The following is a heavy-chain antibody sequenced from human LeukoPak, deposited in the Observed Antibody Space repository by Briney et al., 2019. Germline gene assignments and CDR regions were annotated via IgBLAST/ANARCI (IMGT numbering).Heavy chain of an antibody. CDR1: GFTFDDYA. Sequence: GGSLRLSCAASGFTFDDYAMHWVRQAPGKGLEWVSGVSWNSGTIHYADSVKGRFTISRDNAKNSLYLQTNSLRAEDTAVYYCARDRNYYDSSGYHRVDYWGQGTLVTVSS. J-gene: IGHJ4*02. CDR2: VSWNSGTI. V-gene: IGHV3-9*01. D-gene: IGHD3-22*01. CDR3: ARDRNYYDSSGYHRVDY.